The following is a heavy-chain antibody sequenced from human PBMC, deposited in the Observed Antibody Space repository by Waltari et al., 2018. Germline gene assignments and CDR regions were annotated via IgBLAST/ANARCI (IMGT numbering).Heavy chain of an antibody. Sequence: QVQLQESGPGLVKPSQTLSLTCTVSGGSISSGSYYWSWLRQPAGKGREWIGRIYTSGSTNYHPSLKSRVTISVDTSKNQFSLKLSSVTAADPAVYYCSAFGSYDAFDIWGQGTMVTVSS. D-gene: IGHD1-26*01. V-gene: IGHV4-61*02. CDR2: IYTSGST. CDR3: SAFGSYDAFDI. J-gene: IGHJ3*02. CDR1: GGSISSGSYY.